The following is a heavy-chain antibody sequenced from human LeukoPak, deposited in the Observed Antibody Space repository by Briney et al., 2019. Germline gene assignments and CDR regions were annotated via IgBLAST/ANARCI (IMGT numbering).Heavy chain of an antibody. CDR3: ARDGSHSGYDFDY. CDR1: GYTFTAYY. D-gene: IGHD5-12*01. V-gene: IGHV1-2*04. J-gene: IGHJ4*02. CDR2: INPNTGDT. Sequence: ASVKVSCKASGYTFTAYYMHWVRQAPGQGLEWLGWINPNTGDTNYAQKFQGWVTMTRDTSINTAYMELSRLRSDDTAVYYCARDGSHSGYDFDYWGQGTLVTVSS.